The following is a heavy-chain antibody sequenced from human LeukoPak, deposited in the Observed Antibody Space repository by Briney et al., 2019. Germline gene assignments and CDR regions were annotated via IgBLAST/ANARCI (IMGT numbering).Heavy chain of an antibody. CDR1: GGSFSDYY. Sequence: SETLSLTCAVYGGSFSDYYWSWIRHPPGKGLEWIGEINHSGSTNNYPSLKSRGTISVDTSKNQFSLKLNSVTAADTAVYYCARGRTTVTTLRRYYNGMDVWGQGTTVTVSS. D-gene: IGHD4-17*01. CDR2: INHSGST. J-gene: IGHJ6*02. CDR3: ARGRTTVTTLRRYYNGMDV. V-gene: IGHV4-34*04.